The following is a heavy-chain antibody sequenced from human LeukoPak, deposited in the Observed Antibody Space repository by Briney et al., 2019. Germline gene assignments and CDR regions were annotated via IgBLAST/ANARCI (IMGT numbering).Heavy chain of an antibody. D-gene: IGHD6-6*01. Sequence: GGSLRLSCAVSGFTFGLNWMSWVRQAPGKGLEWVANIKQDGSEKYYVDSVKGRFTISRDNAKNSLYLQMNSLRPEDTAVYYCARGFVWAYSSSSCWFDPWGQGTLVTVSS. V-gene: IGHV3-7*01. CDR3: ARGFVWAYSSSSCWFDP. J-gene: IGHJ5*02. CDR1: GFTFGLNW. CDR2: IKQDGSEK.